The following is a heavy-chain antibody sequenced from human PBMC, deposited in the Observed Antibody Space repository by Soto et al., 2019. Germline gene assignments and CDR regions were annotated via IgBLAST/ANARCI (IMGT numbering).Heavy chain of an antibody. CDR2: IYYSGST. D-gene: IGHD2-2*01. CDR3: ARRVSVPAARNWFDP. J-gene: IGHJ5*02. CDR1: GGSISCGGYY. V-gene: IGHV4-31*03. Sequence: PSETLSLTCTVSGGSISCGGYYWSWIRPHPGKGLEWIGYIYYSGSTYYNPSLKSRDTISVDTSKNQFSLKLSSVTAADTAVYYCARRVSVPAARNWFDPWGQGTLVTVSS.